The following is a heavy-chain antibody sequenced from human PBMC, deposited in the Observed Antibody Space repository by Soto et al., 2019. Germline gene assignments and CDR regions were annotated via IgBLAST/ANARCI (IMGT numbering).Heavy chain of an antibody. J-gene: IGHJ6*02. V-gene: IGHV3-33*01. Sequence: GGSLRLSCAAPGFTFSSYGMHWVRQAPGKGLEWVAIIWHDGNNKYYADSVRGRFIISRDNSKNRLYLQMNSLRAEDTAVYYCASDLVGASDSYGLDVWGQGTSVTVSS. CDR1: GFTFSSYG. CDR3: ASDLVGASDSYGLDV. CDR2: IWHDGNNK. D-gene: IGHD1-26*01.